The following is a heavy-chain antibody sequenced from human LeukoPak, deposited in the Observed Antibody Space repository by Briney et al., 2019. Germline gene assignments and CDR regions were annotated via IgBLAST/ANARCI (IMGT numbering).Heavy chain of an antibody. D-gene: IGHD4-11*01. V-gene: IGHV3-7*01. CDR3: AREKEYSNYDYYYYMDV. Sequence: GGSLRLSCAASGFTFSSYWMSWVRQAPGKGLEWVANIKQDGSEKYYVDSVKGRFTISRDNAKNSLHLQMNSLRAEDTAVYYCAREKEYSNYDYYYYMDVWGKGTTVTVSS. CDR2: IKQDGSEK. J-gene: IGHJ6*03. CDR1: GFTFSSYW.